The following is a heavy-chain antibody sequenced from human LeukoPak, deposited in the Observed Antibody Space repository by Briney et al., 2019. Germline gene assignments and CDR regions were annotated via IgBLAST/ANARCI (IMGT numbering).Heavy chain of an antibody. CDR2: ITGSGDTT. CDR1: GFIFRNYA. V-gene: IGHV3-23*01. Sequence: GGPLRLSCAASGFIFRNYAMSWVRQAPGKGLEWVAAITGSGDTTYYADSVKGRFTISRDNSQNALYVEMNTLRAEVTAVYYCAKWGDYHILTVYYVSDFWGQGTLVTVSS. D-gene: IGHD3-9*01. CDR3: AKWGDYHILTVYYVSDF. J-gene: IGHJ4*02.